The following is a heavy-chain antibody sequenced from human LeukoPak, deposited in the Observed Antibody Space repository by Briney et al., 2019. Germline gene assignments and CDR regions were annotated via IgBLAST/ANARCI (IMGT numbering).Heavy chain of an antibody. V-gene: IGHV1-69*13. Sequence: GASVTVSCKASGGTFNSYAISWVRQAPGQGLEWMGGIIPFFGTANYAQKFQGRVTITADESTSTAYMELSSLRSEDTAVYYCARSGGPYSSSSKADYWGQGTLVTVSS. J-gene: IGHJ4*02. D-gene: IGHD6-13*01. CDR3: ARSGGPYSSSSKADY. CDR1: GGTFNSYA. CDR2: IIPFFGTA.